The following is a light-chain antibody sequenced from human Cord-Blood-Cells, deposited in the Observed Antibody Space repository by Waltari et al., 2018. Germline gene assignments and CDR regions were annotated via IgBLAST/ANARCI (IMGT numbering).Light chain of an antibody. V-gene: IGLV2-23*02. CDR1: SSDVGSYNL. CDR2: EVS. J-gene: IGLJ1*01. CDR3: CSYAGSSTYV. Sequence: PGQSITISCTGTSSDVGSYNLVSWYQQHPGQAPKLMIYEVSKRPSGVSNRFSGSKSGNTASLTISGLQAEDEADYYCCSYAGSSTYVFGTGTKVTVL.